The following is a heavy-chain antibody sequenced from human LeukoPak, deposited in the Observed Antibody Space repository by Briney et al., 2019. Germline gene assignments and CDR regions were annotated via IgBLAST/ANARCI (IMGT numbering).Heavy chain of an antibody. J-gene: IGHJ4*02. CDR1: GFTLSSYP. D-gene: IGHD5-12*01. V-gene: IGHV3-30-3*01. CDR3: ASEDSGSFDY. Sequence: TGGSLRLSCAASGFTLSSYPMHWVRQAPGKGLEWLAVIAYDGSITLYTDSVKGRFTISRDSSKNTLYLQMNSLRTEDTAVYYCASEDSGSFDYWGQGTLVTVSS. CDR2: IAYDGSIT.